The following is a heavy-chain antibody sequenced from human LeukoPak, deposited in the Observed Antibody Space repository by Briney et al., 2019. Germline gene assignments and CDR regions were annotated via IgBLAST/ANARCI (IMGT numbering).Heavy chain of an antibody. D-gene: IGHD3-10*01. Sequence: KPSETLSLTCTVSGGSISSYYWSWIRQPPGKGLEWIGYIYYRVTSAYNPSLKSRVTMSVDMSTRQISLKLSSVTAADTAVYYCARAVGGDGSGSLWGPGTLVTVSS. J-gene: IGHJ4*02. CDR1: GGSISSYY. CDR3: ARAVGGDGSGSL. V-gene: IGHV4-59*01. CDR2: IYYRVTS.